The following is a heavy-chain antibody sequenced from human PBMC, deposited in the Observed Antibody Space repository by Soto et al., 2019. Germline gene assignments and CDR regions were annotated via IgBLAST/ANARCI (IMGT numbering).Heavy chain of an antibody. Sequence: SETLSLTCAVYGGSFSGYYWNWIRQPPGKGLEWIGEINHSGSTNYNPSLKSRVTISVDKSKNQFSLTLTSVIAADTAVYYCASGPYEYFQNWGHGTLVTVSS. J-gene: IGHJ1*01. V-gene: IGHV4-34*01. CDR2: INHSGST. CDR3: ASGPYEYFQN. CDR1: GGSFSGYY.